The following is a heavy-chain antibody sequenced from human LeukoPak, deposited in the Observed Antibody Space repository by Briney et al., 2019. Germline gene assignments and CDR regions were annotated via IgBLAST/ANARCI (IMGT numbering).Heavy chain of an antibody. CDR3: AKDRLTYDTAMAWF. CDR1: GFTFSSFA. J-gene: IGHJ4*02. Sequence: GGSLRLSCAASGFTFSSFAMSWVRQAPGKGLEWVSAISGNSENAYFADSVKGRFTISRDNSKNTLYLQMTSLRVEDTAVYYCAKDRLTYDTAMAWFWSQGTLVTVSS. CDR2: ISGNSENA. V-gene: IGHV3-23*01. D-gene: IGHD5-18*01.